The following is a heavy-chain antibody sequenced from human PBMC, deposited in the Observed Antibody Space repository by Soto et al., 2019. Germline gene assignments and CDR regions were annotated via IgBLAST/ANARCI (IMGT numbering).Heavy chain of an antibody. CDR2: IDGSGRYI. V-gene: IGHV3-23*01. J-gene: IGHJ6*02. D-gene: IGHD6-13*01. CDR3: AKDRSRSLDAMDV. Sequence: EVHLLESGGGLVQPGGSLRLSCAASGFTFSTSAMTWVRQAPGKGLEWVSSIDGSGRYIYYTDSVKGRFTISRDNSKNILYLQMNSLRVEDTAVYYCAKDRSRSLDAMDVWGQGTTVTVS. CDR1: GFTFSTSA.